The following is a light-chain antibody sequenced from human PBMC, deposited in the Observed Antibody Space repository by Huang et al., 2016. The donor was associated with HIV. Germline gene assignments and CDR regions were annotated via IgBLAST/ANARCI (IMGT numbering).Light chain of an antibody. J-gene: IGKJ5*01. Sequence: TVLTQSPGTLPLSPGERATLCWRGSKSGTSGYIAWYQQRPGQAPRLLIFGASSRAAGIPDRFSGSGSGTDFALTIDRLEPEDFALYYCQYYGGSSSFGQGTRLEIK. CDR2: GAS. CDR3: QYYGGSSS. CDR1: KSGTSGY. V-gene: IGKV3-20*01.